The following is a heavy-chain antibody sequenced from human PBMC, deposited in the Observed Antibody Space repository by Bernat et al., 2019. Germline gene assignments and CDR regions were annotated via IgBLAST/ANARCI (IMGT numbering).Heavy chain of an antibody. CDR2: ISAGNGKT. J-gene: IGHJ2*01. Sequence: QVQLVQSGTEVKKPGASVKVSCKASGYTFTNYAMHWVRQAPGQGLEWMGWISAGNGKTKYSQKFQGGVTITRDTSASTAYMELSSLRSEDTAVYYCARDLVVAATDTYWYFDLWGRGTLVTVSS. D-gene: IGHD2-15*01. CDR3: ARDLVVAATDTYWYFDL. CDR1: GYTFTNYA. V-gene: IGHV1-3*01.